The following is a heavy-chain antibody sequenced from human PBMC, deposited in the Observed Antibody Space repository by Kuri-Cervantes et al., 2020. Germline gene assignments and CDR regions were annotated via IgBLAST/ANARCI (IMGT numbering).Heavy chain of an antibody. D-gene: IGHD4-11*01. Sequence: GGSLRLSCAASGFTFSRDTMNWVRQAPGKGLEWVSSISPSTTYIYYADSVKGRFTISRDNAKNSLFLQMNSLRDEDTAIYYCARDIYNFDYWGQGTLVTVSS. CDR3: ARDIYNFDY. CDR2: ISPSTTYI. V-gene: IGHV3-21*01. J-gene: IGHJ4*02. CDR1: GFTFSRDT.